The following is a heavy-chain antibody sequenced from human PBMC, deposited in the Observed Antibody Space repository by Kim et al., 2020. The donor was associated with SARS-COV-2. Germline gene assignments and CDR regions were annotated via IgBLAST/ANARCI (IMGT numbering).Heavy chain of an antibody. Sequence: YRESVKGRLIISRDNAENSLYLQIDSLRAEDTGVYYCARVYSGSHHFDYWGQGTLVTVSS. CDR3: ARVYSGSHHFDY. V-gene: IGHV3-11*06. D-gene: IGHD1-1*01. J-gene: IGHJ4*02.